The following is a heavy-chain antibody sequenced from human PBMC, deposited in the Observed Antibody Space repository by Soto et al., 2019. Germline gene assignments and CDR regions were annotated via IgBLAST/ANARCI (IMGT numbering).Heavy chain of an antibody. CDR3: AHSKTVTNWFDS. CDR1: GFSLSASGVG. D-gene: IGHD4-17*01. CDR2: IYWDDDK. Sequence: QITLKESGPTLVKPTQTLTLTCTFSGFSLSASGVGVGWIRQPPGKALEWLALIYWDDDKRYSPSLKTRLTITQDTSKNQVVLTMTNMIPVDTATYYCAHSKTVTNWFDSWGRGTLVTVSS. V-gene: IGHV2-5*02. J-gene: IGHJ5*01.